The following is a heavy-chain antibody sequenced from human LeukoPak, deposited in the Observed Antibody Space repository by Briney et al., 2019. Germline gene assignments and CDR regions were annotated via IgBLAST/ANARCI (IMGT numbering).Heavy chain of an antibody. CDR1: GGSISSYY. V-gene: IGHV4-59*01. Sequence: PSETLSLTCTVSGGSISSYYWSWLRQPPGKGLEWIGYIYYSGSTNYNPSLKSRVTISVDTSKNQFSLKLSSVTAADTAVYYCAREGYGDHYYYMDVWGKGTTVTVSS. CDR2: IYYSGST. D-gene: IGHD4-17*01. CDR3: AREGYGDHYYYMDV. J-gene: IGHJ6*03.